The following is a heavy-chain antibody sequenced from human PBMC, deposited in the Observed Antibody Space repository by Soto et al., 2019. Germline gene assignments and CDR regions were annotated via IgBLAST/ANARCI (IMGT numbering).Heavy chain of an antibody. D-gene: IGHD6-13*01. CDR2: NNYSGTT. V-gene: IGHV4-31*03. Sequence: QVQLQESGPGLVKPSQTLSLTCTVSGGSVSSGAYYWSWIRQHPGKGLEWIGYNNYSGTTYYNPSLKSRVTIAVDTSENQFSLKLSSVTAADTAVYYCARAAAAGTFIFDYWGQGTLVTVSS. CDR1: GGSVSSGAYY. J-gene: IGHJ4*02. CDR3: ARAAAAGTFIFDY.